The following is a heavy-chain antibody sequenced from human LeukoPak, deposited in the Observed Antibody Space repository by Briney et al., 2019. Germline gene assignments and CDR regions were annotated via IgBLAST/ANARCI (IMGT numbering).Heavy chain of an antibody. D-gene: IGHD2-2*01. CDR3: AKSVGVVVPAALDY. CDR1: GGTFSSYA. Sequence: SVKVSCKASGGTFSSYAISWVRQAPGQGLEWMGGIIPIFGTANYAQKFQGRVTITADESTSTAYMELNSLRAEDTAVYYCAKSVGVVVPAALDYWGQGTLVTVSS. CDR2: IIPIFGTA. J-gene: IGHJ4*02. V-gene: IGHV1-69*13.